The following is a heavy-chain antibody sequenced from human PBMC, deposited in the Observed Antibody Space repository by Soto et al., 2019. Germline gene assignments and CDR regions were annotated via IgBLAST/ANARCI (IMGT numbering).Heavy chain of an antibody. V-gene: IGHV3-33*07. CDR3: AKEVWGLYTFGRPLDN. CDR1: GFNFSKFG. J-gene: IGHJ4*01. CDR2: IWYDGSQK. Sequence: QAHLVESGGRVVQPGRSLRLSCAASGFNFSKFGMYWVRQAPGKGLEWVAVIWYDGSQKYYADSVKGRFTISRDNSNNTLYLQMSSLRAEDTPVYYCAKEVWGLYTFGRPLDNWGHGTLVTVSS. D-gene: IGHD3-16*01.